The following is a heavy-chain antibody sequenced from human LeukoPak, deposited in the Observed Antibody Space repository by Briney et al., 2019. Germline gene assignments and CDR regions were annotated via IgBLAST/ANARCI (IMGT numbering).Heavy chain of an antibody. CDR3: ARDQEVRYSSSWYYYYYMDV. CDR1: GFTFSSYS. CDR2: ISSSSSII. Sequence: PGGSLRLSCAVSGFTFSSYSMNWVRQAPGKWLEWVSYISSSSSIIYYADSVKGRFTISRDNAKNSLYLQMNSLRAEDTAVYYCARDQEVRYSSSWYYYYYMDVWGKGTTVTVSS. D-gene: IGHD6-13*01. V-gene: IGHV3-48*04. J-gene: IGHJ6*03.